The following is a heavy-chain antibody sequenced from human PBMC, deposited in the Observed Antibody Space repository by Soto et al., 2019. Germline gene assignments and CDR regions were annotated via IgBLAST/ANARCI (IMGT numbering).Heavy chain of an antibody. V-gene: IGHV1-3*01. CDR3: AREARITGTTASDLLKY. J-gene: IGHJ4*02. CDR2: INAGNGNT. CDR1: GYTFTSYA. D-gene: IGHD1-7*01. Sequence: ASVKVSCKASGYTFTSYAMHWVRQAPGQRLEWMGWINAGNGNTKYSQKFQGRVTITRDTSASTAYMEPSSLRSEDTAVYYCAREARITGTTASDLLKYWGQGTLVTVSS.